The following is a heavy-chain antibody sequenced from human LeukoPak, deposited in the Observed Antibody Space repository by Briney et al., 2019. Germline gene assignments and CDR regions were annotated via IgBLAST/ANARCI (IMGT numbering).Heavy chain of an antibody. Sequence: GGSLRLSCAASGFTFSSYEMNWVRQAPGKGLEWVSYISSSGSTIYYADSVKGRFTISRDNAKNSLYLQMNSLGAEDTAVYYCAKGAAAGKVDWFDPWGQGTLVTVSS. V-gene: IGHV3-48*03. CDR2: ISSSGSTI. CDR1: GFTFSSYE. CDR3: AKGAAAGKVDWFDP. J-gene: IGHJ5*02. D-gene: IGHD6-13*01.